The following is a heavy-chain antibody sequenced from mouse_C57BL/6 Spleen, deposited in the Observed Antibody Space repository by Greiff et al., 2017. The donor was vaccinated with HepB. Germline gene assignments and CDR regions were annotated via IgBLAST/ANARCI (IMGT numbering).Heavy chain of an antibody. Sequence: VQLLQPGAELVRPGSSVKLSCKASGYTFTSYWMHWVKQRPIQGLEWIGNIDPSDSETHYNQKFKDKATLTVDKSSSTAYMQLSSLTSEDSAVYYCARWDYDYDGYAMDYWGQGTSVTVSS. CDR1: GYTFTSYW. CDR2: IDPSDSET. CDR3: ARWDYDYDGYAMDY. D-gene: IGHD2-4*01. V-gene: IGHV1-52*01. J-gene: IGHJ4*01.